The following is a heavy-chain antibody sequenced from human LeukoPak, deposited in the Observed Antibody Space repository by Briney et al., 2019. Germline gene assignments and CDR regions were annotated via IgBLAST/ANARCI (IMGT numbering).Heavy chain of an antibody. CDR2: FDPEDGET. Sequence: ASVKVSCKVSGYTLTELSMHWVRQAPGKGLEWMGGFDPEDGETIYAQKFQGRVTMTEDTSTDTAYIELSSLRSEDTAVYYCATDRDGYNLGPFDPWGQGNLVTVSS. CDR3: ATDRDGYNLGPFDP. D-gene: IGHD5-24*01. CDR1: GYTLTELS. J-gene: IGHJ5*02. V-gene: IGHV1-24*01.